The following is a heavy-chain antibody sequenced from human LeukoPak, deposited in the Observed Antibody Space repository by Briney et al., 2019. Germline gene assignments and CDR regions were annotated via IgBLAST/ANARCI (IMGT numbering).Heavy chain of an antibody. CDR3: ARADELGDHHIDS. J-gene: IGHJ4*02. V-gene: IGHV1-2*02. Sequence: ASVTVSFKASVYTFTAYYIHWLRQAPGQGLEWMGWVNPNTGATMYAQKFQGRVTMTRDTSISTAYIDVSRLLSDDTAVYYCARADELGDHHIDSWGQGTLVTVSS. D-gene: IGHD2-21*02. CDR2: VNPNTGAT. CDR1: VYTFTAYY.